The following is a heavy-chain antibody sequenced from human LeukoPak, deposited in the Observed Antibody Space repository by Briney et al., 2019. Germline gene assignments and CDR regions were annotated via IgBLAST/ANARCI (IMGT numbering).Heavy chain of an antibody. CDR2: ISSSGSTI. CDR3: ARGDHDGIQLWFRYYYYGMDV. D-gene: IGHD5-18*01. J-gene: IGHJ6*02. CDR1: GFTFSDYY. Sequence: GGSLRLSCAASGFTFSDYYMSWIRQAPGKGLEWVSYISSSGSTIYYADSVEGRFTISRDNAKNSLYLQMNSLRSEDTAVYYCARGDHDGIQLWFRYYYYGMDVWGQGTTVTVSS. V-gene: IGHV3-11*01.